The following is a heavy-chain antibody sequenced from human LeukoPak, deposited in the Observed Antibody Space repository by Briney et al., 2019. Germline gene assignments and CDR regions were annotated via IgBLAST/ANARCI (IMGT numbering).Heavy chain of an antibody. J-gene: IGHJ4*02. CDR2: INPNTGDT. D-gene: IGHD3-22*01. V-gene: IGHV1-2*02. CDR3: ARRLVYYRFDY. Sequence: ASVKVSCKASGYRFTDYYIHWVRQAPGQGLEWMGWINPNTGDTNYAQNFQGRVTMTRDTSISTAYMELSGLRSDDTAVHFCARRLVYYRFDYWGQGTLLTVSS. CDR1: GYRFTDYY.